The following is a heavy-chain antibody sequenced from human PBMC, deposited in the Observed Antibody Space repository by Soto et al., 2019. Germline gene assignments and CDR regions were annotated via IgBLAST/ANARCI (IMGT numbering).Heavy chain of an antibody. Sequence: PCQTLSLTCTVSAGSISSGDYYCSWIRQPPGKGLEWIGYIYSSGSTYYNPSLKSRVTISVDTSKNQFSLKLSSVTAADTAVYYCARGSGSGGYWFDPWGQGTLVTVSS. V-gene: IGHV4-30-4*01. CDR2: IYSSGST. D-gene: IGHD2-15*01. CDR3: ARGSGSGGYWFDP. CDR1: AGSISSGDYY. J-gene: IGHJ5*02.